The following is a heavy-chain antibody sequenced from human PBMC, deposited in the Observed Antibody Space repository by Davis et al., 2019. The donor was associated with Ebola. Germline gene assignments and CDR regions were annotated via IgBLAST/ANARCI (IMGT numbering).Heavy chain of an antibody. V-gene: IGHV3-30*07. CDR1: EFTFRDYS. CDR3: AGGKDSTGWYGDDAFDF. D-gene: IGHD6-19*01. J-gene: IGHJ3*01. CDR2: ISHDGINR. Sequence: PGGSLRLSCVASEFTFRDYSINWIRQAPGKGLEWMSIISHDGINRFYADSVKGRFTISRDNSKNTAYLQMNSLRPEDTAVYYCAGGKDSTGWYGDDAFDFWGPGTMVTVSS.